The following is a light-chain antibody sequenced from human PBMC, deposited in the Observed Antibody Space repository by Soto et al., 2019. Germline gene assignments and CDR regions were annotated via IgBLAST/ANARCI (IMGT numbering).Light chain of an antibody. V-gene: IGKV1-5*03. Sequence: DIQMTQSPSTLSASVGDRVTITCRASQSISSWLAWYQQQPGKAPKILIYKASILESGVPSRFSGSGSGTEFTLTISSLQPDDFATYYCQHCNIYSETFGQGTKVEVK. CDR2: KAS. J-gene: IGKJ1*01. CDR3: QHCNIYSET. CDR1: QSISSW.